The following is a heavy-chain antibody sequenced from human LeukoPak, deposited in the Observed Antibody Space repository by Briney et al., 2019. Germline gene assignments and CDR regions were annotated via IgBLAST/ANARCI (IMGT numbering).Heavy chain of an antibody. Sequence: PGGSLRLSCEVSGLTFSNVWMHWVRQAPGQGLVWVSRINTAGSTVYADPVKGRFTISRDNAKNMVYLQMNSLRAEDTAVYYCARGGIQVSGIDEFDYWGQGTLVTVSS. CDR3: ARGGIQVSGIDEFDY. J-gene: IGHJ4*02. CDR1: GLTFSNVW. D-gene: IGHD6-19*01. CDR2: INTAGST. V-gene: IGHV3-74*01.